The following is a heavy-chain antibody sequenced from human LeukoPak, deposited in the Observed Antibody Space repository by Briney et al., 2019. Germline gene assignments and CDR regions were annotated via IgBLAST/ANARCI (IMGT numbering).Heavy chain of an antibody. CDR2: IYYSGST. Sequence: PSETLSLTCTISGGSISSYYWSWIRQHPGKGLEWIGYIYYSGSTYYNPSLKSRVTISVDTSKNQFSLKLSSVTAADTAVYYCARAPLSTVVTLFDYWGQGTLVTVSS. D-gene: IGHD4-23*01. J-gene: IGHJ4*02. CDR3: ARAPLSTVVTLFDY. CDR1: GGSISSYY. V-gene: IGHV4-59*06.